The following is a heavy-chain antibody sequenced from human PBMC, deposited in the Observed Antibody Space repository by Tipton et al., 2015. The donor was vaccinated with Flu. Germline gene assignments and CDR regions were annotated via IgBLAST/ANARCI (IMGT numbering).Heavy chain of an antibody. D-gene: IGHD6-19*01. CDR2: ISAYNGNT. Sequence: QLVQSGAEVKKPGASVKVSCKASGYTFTSYGISWVRQAPGQGLEWMGWISAYNGNTDYAQKLQGRVTMTTDTSTSTAYMELRSLRSDDTAVYYCARDPKYKQWLVRFDYWGQGTLVTVSS. CDR1: GYTFTSYG. V-gene: IGHV1-18*01. CDR3: ARDPKYKQWLVRFDY. J-gene: IGHJ4*02.